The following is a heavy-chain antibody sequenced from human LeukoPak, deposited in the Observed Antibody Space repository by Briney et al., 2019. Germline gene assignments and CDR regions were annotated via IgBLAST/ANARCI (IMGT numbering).Heavy chain of an antibody. J-gene: IGHJ4*02. V-gene: IGHV3-23*01. D-gene: IGHD1-26*01. CDR1: GFTFSSYA. Sequence: GGSLRLSCAASGFTFSSYAMGWVRQASGKGLEWVSAIIGSGGHSYYADSVKGRFTISRDNSKNTLSLQMDSLRAEDTAVYYCVKLRGIYLDFDSWGRGTLVSVSS. CDR3: VKLRGIYLDFDS. CDR2: IIGSGGHS.